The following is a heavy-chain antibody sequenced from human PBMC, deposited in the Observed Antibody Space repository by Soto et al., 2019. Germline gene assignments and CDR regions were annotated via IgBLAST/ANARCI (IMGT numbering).Heavy chain of an antibody. V-gene: IGHV3-23*01. Sequence: GGSLRLSCAASGFTFNSYAMTWVRQAPGKGLEWVSAISGGGGSTYYADSVKGRFTISRDNSKNTLYLQMNSLRAEDTAVYYCAKTLYVSGTYYPFDYWGQGTLVTVSS. CDR2: ISGGGGST. CDR1: GFTFNSYA. D-gene: IGHD3-10*01. CDR3: AKTLYVSGTYYPFDY. J-gene: IGHJ4*02.